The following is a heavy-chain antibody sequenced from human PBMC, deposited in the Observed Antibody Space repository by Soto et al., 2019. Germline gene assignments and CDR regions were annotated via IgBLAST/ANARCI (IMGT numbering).Heavy chain of an antibody. V-gene: IGHV1-69*05. Sequence: QVQLVQSGAEVLKPGSSVKVSCKASGDTFDTFAISWVRQAPGQGLEWMGGIIPIFRTPDYAQKFQGRATLTSDLXTSTAYMELSSLRSEDTAVYYCARTNDREQLGGNYYYALDVWGQGTTVTVSS. J-gene: IGHJ6*02. D-gene: IGHD1-1*01. CDR2: IIPIFRTP. CDR1: GDTFDTFA. CDR3: ARTNDREQLGGNYYYALDV.